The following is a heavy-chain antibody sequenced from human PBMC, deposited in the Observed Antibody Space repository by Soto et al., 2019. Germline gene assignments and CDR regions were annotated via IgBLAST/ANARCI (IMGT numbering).Heavy chain of an antibody. V-gene: IGHV3-33*01. J-gene: IGHJ6*02. Sequence: PGGSLRLSCAASGFSFSVYAMNWVRQAPGKGLEWVSLIWYDGSDTYYADSVKGRFTISRDNSRSTLYLQMNSLSDEDTAVYYCARGLLPYGMDIWGQGTTVTVSS. CDR3: ARGLLPYGMDI. CDR2: IWYDGSDT. D-gene: IGHD1-26*01. CDR1: GFSFSVYA.